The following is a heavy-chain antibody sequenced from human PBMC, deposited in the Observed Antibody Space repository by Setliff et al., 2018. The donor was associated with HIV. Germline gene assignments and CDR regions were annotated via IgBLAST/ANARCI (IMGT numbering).Heavy chain of an antibody. CDR1: GDSISSSDYF. CDR3: ARVSQDLLGAFDI. Sequence: SETLSLTCTVSGDSISSSDYFWTWIRRHPGKGLEWIGYIYYSGSTNYNPSLKSRLIISVDSSKNQFFLNLTSVTAADTAMYYCARVSQDLLGAFDIWGQGTLVTVSS. CDR2: IYYSGST. J-gene: IGHJ3*02. D-gene: IGHD7-27*01. V-gene: IGHV4-31*03.